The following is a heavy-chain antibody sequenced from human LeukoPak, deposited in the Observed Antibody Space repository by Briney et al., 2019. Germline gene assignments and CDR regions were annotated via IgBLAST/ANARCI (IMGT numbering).Heavy chain of an antibody. CDR1: GASINNYY. V-gene: IGHV4-59*01. D-gene: IGHD3-16*01. CDR2: IYYYGST. J-gene: IGHJ5*02. CDR3: VPLGGNYGPLDP. Sequence: SETLSLTCTVSGASINNYYWSWIRQPPGKGLEWIGYIYYYGSTNYNPSLKSRVTISVDTSENQFSLRLTSVTAADTAVYSCVPLGGNYGPLDPWGQGTLGTVSS.